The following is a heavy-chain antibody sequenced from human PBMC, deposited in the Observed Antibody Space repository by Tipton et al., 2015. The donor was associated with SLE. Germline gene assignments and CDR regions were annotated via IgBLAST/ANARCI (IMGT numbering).Heavy chain of an antibody. D-gene: IGHD2-15*01. CDR2: ISFDGSHK. Sequence: RSLRLSCAASGFTFSSYAMHWVRQAPGKGLEWVAVISFDGSHKNYADSVKGRFTISRDNAKNSLYLQMNSLRAEDTAVYYCARRLMTPLEYWGQGTLVTVSS. J-gene: IGHJ4*02. V-gene: IGHV3-30*04. CDR1: GFTFSSYA. CDR3: ARRLMTPLEY.